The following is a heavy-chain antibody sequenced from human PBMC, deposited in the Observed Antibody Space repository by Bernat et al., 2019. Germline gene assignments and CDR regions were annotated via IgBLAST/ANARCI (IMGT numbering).Heavy chain of an antibody. D-gene: IGHD3-22*01. CDR2: IWYDGSNK. V-gene: IGHV3-33*01. Sequence: QVQLVESGGGVVQPGRSLRLSCAASGFTFSSYGMHWFRQAPGKGLEWVAVIWYDGSNKYYADSVKGRFTISRDNSKNTLYLQMNSLRAEDTAVYYCARDATGAGIVVVNPENYFDYWGQGTLVTVSS. J-gene: IGHJ4*02. CDR1: GFTFSSYG. CDR3: ARDATGAGIVVVNPENYFDY.